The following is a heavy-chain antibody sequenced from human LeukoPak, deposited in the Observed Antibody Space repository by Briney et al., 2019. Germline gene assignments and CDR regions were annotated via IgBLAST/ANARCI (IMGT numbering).Heavy chain of an antibody. CDR1: GFTFSNYW. CDR3: ARDSLIQYGSGSYWGFDY. CDR2: IKTDGSDK. J-gene: IGHJ4*02. Sequence: GGSLRLSCAASGFTFSNYWMSWVRQAPGKGRGWVGDIKTDGSDKYYVGSVKGRFTISRDNAKNSLYLQMNSLRAEDTAVYYCARDSLIQYGSGSYWGFDYWGQGILVTVSS. D-gene: IGHD3-10*01. V-gene: IGHV3-7*03.